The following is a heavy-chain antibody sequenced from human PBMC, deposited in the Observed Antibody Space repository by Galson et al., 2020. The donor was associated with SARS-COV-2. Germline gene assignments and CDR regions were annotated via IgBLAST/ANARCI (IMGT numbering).Heavy chain of an antibody. D-gene: IGHD2-2*01. CDR1: GFTFSSYG. CDR2: ISYDGSNK. V-gene: IGHV3-30*18. J-gene: IGHJ6*02. CDR3: AKDWGYCSSTSCRSNYYYYGMDV. Sequence: LRLSCAASGFTFSSYGMHWVRQAPGKGLEWVAVISYDGSNKYYADSVKGRFTISRDNSKNTLYLQMNSLRAEDTAVYYCAKDWGYCSSTSCRSNYYYYGMDVWGQGTTVTVSS.